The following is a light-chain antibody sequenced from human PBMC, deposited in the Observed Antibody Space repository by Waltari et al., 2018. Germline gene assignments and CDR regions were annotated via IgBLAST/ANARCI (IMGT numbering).Light chain of an antibody. Sequence: SYVLTQPPSLSVAPGQTASITCGGNNIATNSVHWYQQKPGQAPVLVVYNDSDRPSGIPERFSGSNSGNTATLTISRVEAGDEADYYCQVWDTTADLAIFGGGTKLTVL. CDR3: QVWDTTADLAI. J-gene: IGLJ2*01. V-gene: IGLV3-21*02. CDR2: NDS. CDR1: NIATNS.